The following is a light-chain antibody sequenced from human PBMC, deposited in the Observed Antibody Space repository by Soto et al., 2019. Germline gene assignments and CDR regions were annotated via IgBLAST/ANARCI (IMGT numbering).Light chain of an antibody. Sequence: IQMTQSPSSLSASVGDRVTITCRASQGVRNDVGWYQQKPGKAPKRLIYAAYNLQSGVLSRFSGSGSGTEFTLTISSLQPEDFATYYCLQHNSYPRTFGRGTKVEIK. V-gene: IGKV1-17*01. J-gene: IGKJ4*01. CDR2: AAY. CDR1: QGVRND. CDR3: LQHNSYPRT.